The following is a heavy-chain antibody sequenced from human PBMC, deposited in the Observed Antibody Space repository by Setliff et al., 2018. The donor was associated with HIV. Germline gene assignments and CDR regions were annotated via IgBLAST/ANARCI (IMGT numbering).Heavy chain of an antibody. CDR3: ASRASHGAFDM. Sequence: DTYAMHWVRQAPGKGLEWVSGIIWNSVGIAYADSVKGRFTISRDNAKNSLYLQMNSLRAEDTALYYCASRASHGAFDMWGQGTIVTVSS. J-gene: IGHJ3*02. CDR1: DTYA. CDR2: IIWNSVGI. V-gene: IGHV3-9*01.